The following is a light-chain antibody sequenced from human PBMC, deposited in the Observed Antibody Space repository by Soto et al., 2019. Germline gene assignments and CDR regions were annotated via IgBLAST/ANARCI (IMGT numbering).Light chain of an antibody. Sequence: EVVMTQSPATLSVSPGERATLSCRASQSGNANLAGYQQKPGQAPRLLIHGASNRATGIPARFSGSGFGTEFILTISSMHSEACAVYYCQQYNTWLWTFGKGTKVEI. CDR1: QSGNAN. V-gene: IGKV3-15*01. CDR2: GAS. J-gene: IGKJ1*01. CDR3: QQYNTWLWT.